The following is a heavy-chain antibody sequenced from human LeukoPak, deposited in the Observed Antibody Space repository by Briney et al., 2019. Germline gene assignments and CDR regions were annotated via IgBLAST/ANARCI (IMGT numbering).Heavy chain of an antibody. V-gene: IGHV3-7*03. J-gene: IGHJ4*02. CDR1: GFTFSSYW. Sequence: GGSLRLSCAASGFTFSSYWMSWVRQAPGKGLEWVANIKQDGSEKYYVDSVKGRFTISRDNAKNSLYLQMNSLRAEDTAVYYCAKKITAPGPYFDSWGQGTLVTVSS. CDR2: IKQDGSEK. CDR3: AKKITAPGPYFDS. D-gene: IGHD1-20*01.